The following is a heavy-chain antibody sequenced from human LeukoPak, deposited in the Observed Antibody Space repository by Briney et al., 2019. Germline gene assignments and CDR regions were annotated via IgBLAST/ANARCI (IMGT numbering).Heavy chain of an antibody. CDR2: IIPILGIA. V-gene: IGHV1-69*04. CDR3: SRELLVYDDYYYYGMDV. CDR1: GGTFSSYA. J-gene: IGHJ6*02. Sequence: SVTVSCKASGGTFSSYAISWVRQAPGQGLEWMGRIIPILGIANYAQKFQGRVTITADKSTSTAYMELSSLRSEDTAVYYCSRELLVYDDYYYYGMDVWGQGTTVTVSS. D-gene: IGHD5/OR15-5a*01.